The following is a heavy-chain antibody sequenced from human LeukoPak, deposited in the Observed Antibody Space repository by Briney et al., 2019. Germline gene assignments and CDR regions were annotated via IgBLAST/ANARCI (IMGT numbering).Heavy chain of an antibody. Sequence: SVKVSCKASGGTFSSYAISWVRQAPGQGLEWMGGIIPIFGTANYAQKFQGRVTITADESTSTAYMELSSLRSEDTAVYYCARGRPKYYYDSSGYAFDIWGQETMVTVSS. CDR2: IIPIFGTA. D-gene: IGHD3-22*01. J-gene: IGHJ3*02. CDR3: ARGRPKYYYDSSGYAFDI. CDR1: GGTFSSYA. V-gene: IGHV1-69*13.